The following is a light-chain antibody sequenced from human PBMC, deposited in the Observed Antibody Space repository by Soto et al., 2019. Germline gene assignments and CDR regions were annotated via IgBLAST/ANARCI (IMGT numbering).Light chain of an antibody. J-gene: IGLJ2*01. CDR3: QTWGTGILV. V-gene: IGLV4-69*01. CDR1: SGHGSYA. CDR2: LNSDGSH. Sequence: QPVLTQSPSASASLGASVKLTCTLSSGHGSYAIAWHQQQPEKGPRYLMKLNSDGSHSKGDGIPDRFSGSSSGAERYLTISSLQSEDEADYYCQTWGTGILVFGGGTKLTVL.